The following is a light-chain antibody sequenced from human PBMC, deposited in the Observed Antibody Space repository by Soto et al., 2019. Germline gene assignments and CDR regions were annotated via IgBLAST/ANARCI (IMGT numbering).Light chain of an antibody. Sequence: QSVLTQPPSASGSPGQSVAISCTGTSSDIGNYNYVSWYQHHPGKAPKLMIYEVSKRPSGVPDRSSGSKSGNTASLTVSGLQADDEAYHYCSSYAGSNNLGVFGGGTQLTVL. J-gene: IGLJ3*02. V-gene: IGLV2-8*01. CDR3: SSYAGSNNLGV. CDR2: EVS. CDR1: SSDIGNYNY.